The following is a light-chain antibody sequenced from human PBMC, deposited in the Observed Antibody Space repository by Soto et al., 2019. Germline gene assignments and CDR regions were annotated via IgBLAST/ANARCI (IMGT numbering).Light chain of an antibody. Sequence: ELVLTQSPGTRSLSPGARATISCKTSQSRGSNFLAWYPHKPGQAPRLLIYASSNRATGIPDRFSGSGSGTDFTLTISRMEHEDFAVYYCQQYISSPRTFGQVTKVDIK. CDR3: QQYISSPRT. J-gene: IGKJ1*01. CDR1: QSRGSNF. CDR2: ASS. V-gene: IGKV3-20*01.